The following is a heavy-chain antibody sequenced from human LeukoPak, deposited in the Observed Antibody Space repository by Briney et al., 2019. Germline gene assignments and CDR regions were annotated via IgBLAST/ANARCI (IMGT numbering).Heavy chain of an antibody. D-gene: IGHD3-10*01. V-gene: IGHV3-74*01. CDR2: INGDGSTT. Sequence: PGGSLRLSCEASTFTFSTYWMHWVRQAPGKGLVWVSYINGDGSTTNYADSVKGRLTISRDSAKNTLYLQMNSLRAEDTAVYYCATGSGSYYDSWGLGTLVTVSS. J-gene: IGHJ4*02. CDR3: ATGSGSYYDS. CDR1: TFTFSTYW.